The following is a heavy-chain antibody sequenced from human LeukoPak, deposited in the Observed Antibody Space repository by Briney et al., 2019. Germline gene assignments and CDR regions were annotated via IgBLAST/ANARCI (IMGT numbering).Heavy chain of an antibody. CDR1: GYTFTSYG. D-gene: IGHD3-22*01. CDR3: ARDPTLDYYDSSGYYYDY. Sequence: ASVKVSCKASGYTFTSYGISWVRQAPGQGLEWMGWISAYNGNTNYAQKLQGRVTMTTDTSTSTAYMELRSLRSDDTAVYYCARDPTLDYYDSSGYYYDYWGQGTLSPSPQ. CDR2: ISAYNGNT. J-gene: IGHJ4*02. V-gene: IGHV1-18*01.